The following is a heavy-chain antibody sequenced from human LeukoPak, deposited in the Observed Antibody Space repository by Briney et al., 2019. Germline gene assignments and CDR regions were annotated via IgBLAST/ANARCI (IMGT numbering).Heavy chain of an antibody. J-gene: IGHJ6*03. Sequence: ASVKVSCKASGYTFTSYDINWVRQATGQGLEWMGWMNPNSGNTGYAQKFQGRVTITRSTSISTAYMELSSLRSEDTAVYYCARGDSSGWYRRYYYYMDVWGKGTTVTISS. CDR1: GYTFTSYD. V-gene: IGHV1-8*03. CDR3: ARGDSSGWYRRYYYYMDV. D-gene: IGHD6-19*01. CDR2: MNPNSGNT.